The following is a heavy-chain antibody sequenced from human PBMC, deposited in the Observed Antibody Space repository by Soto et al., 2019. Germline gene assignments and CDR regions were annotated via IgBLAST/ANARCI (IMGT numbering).Heavy chain of an antibody. Sequence: SETLSLTCAVYGGSFSGYYWSWIRQPPGKGLDWIGEINHSGSTNYNPSLKSRVTISVDTSKNQFSLKLSSVTAADTAVYYCARRRPHIVVVVAATLGWFDPWGQGTLVTVSS. D-gene: IGHD2-15*01. V-gene: IGHV4-34*01. CDR1: GGSFSGYY. CDR2: INHSGST. CDR3: ARRRPHIVVVVAATLGWFDP. J-gene: IGHJ5*02.